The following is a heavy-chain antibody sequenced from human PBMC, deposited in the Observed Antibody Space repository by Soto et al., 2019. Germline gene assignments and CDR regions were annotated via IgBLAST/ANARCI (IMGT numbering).Heavy chain of an antibody. D-gene: IGHD6-13*01. Sequence: EVQLLASGGGLVQPGGSLRLSCAASGFTFSSYAMSWVRQAPGKGLEWVSAISGSGGSTYYADSVKGRFTISRDNSKNTMYLQMNRLRAGDTAVYYCAPRRPAPAGTGGDYWGQGTLVTVSS. J-gene: IGHJ4*02. CDR2: ISGSGGST. CDR3: APRRPAPAGTGGDY. CDR1: GFTFSSYA. V-gene: IGHV3-23*01.